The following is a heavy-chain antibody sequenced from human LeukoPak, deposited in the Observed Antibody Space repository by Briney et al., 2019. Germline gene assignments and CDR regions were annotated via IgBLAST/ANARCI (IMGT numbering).Heavy chain of an antibody. CDR2: IIPIFGTA. CDR1: GGTFSSYA. D-gene: IGHD3-3*01. J-gene: IGHJ2*01. CDR3: ASFGRVGWSGEPRYYWYFDL. V-gene: IGHV1-69*01. Sequence: SVKVSCKASGGTFSSYAISWVRQAPGQGLEWMGGIIPIFGTANYAQKFQARVTITADESTSTAYMELSSLRSEDTAVYYCASFGRVGWSGEPRYYWYFDLWGRGTLVTVSS.